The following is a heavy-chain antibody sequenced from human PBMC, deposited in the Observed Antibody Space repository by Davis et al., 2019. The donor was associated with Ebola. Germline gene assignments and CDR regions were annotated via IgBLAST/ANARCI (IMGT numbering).Heavy chain of an antibody. CDR2: ISSSSSTI. V-gene: IGHV3-48*02. Sequence: GESLKTSCTASGFTFSSYSMNWVRQAPGKGLEWVSYISSSSSTIYYADSVKGRFTISRDNAKNSLYLQMNSLRDEDTAVYYCARDGGDIVLMVDAFDIWGQGTMVTVSS. CDR3: ARDGGDIVLMVDAFDI. J-gene: IGHJ3*02. CDR1: GFTFSSYS. D-gene: IGHD2-8*01.